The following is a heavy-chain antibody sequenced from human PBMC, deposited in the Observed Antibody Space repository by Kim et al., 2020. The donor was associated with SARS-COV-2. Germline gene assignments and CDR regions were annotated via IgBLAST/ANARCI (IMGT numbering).Heavy chain of an antibody. D-gene: IGHD3-10*01. J-gene: IGHJ4*02. CDR3: ARSSSGSYGSLDY. Sequence: YNPPLKSRVTISVDTSKNQFSLKLSSVTAADTAVYYCARSSSGSYGSLDYWSQGTLVTVSS. V-gene: IGHV4-59*01.